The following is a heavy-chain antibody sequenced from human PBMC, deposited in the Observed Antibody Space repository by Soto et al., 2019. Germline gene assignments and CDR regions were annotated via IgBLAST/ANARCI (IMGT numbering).Heavy chain of an antibody. CDR3: ARERHDYYDSSGYLDY. J-gene: IGHJ4*02. D-gene: IGHD3-22*01. V-gene: IGHV4-31*03. CDR2: IYYSGST. CDR1: GGSISSGGYY. Sequence: QVQLQESGPGLVKPSQTLYLTCTVSGGSISSGGYYWSWIRQHPGKGLEWIGYIYYSGSTYYSPSLKSRVTISVDTSKNQFSLKLSSVTAADTAVYYCARERHDYYDSSGYLDYWGQATLVTVSS.